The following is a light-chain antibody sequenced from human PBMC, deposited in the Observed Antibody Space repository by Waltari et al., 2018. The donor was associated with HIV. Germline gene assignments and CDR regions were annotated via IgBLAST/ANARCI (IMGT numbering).Light chain of an antibody. CDR1: QGVSSSY. J-gene: IGKJ5*01. CDR3: QQYGSSPVT. Sequence: EIVLTQSSRTLSLSPGERATLSCRASQGVSSSYLAWYQQKHGQAPRLPIYGASRRATGIPDRFSGSGSGKDFTLTISRLEPEDFAVYYCQQYGSSPVTFGQGTRLEIK. V-gene: IGKV3-20*01. CDR2: GAS.